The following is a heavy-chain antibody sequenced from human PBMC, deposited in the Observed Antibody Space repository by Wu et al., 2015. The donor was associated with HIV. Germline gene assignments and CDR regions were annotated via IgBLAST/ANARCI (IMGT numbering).Heavy chain of an antibody. J-gene: IGHJ6*02. D-gene: IGHD3-10*01. CDR1: GGTFSSYA. CDR2: IIPIFGTA. V-gene: IGHV1-69*13. Sequence: QVQLVQSGAEVKKPGSSVKVSCKASGGTFSSYAISWVRQAPGQGLEWMGRIIPIFGTANYAQKFQGRVTITADESTSTAYMELSSLRSEDTAVYYCASLSYYGSGSRTIYYYGMDVWGQGTTVTVSS. CDR3: ASLSYYGSGSRTIYYYGMDV.